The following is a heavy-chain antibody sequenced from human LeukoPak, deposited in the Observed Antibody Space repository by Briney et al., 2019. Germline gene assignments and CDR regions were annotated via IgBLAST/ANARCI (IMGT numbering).Heavy chain of an antibody. D-gene: IGHD3-10*01. Sequence: GDSMKVSCKASGYTFSGTGWYLYWLRQAPGQGLECMGWIYPNNGATAYAQKFQGRVAMTRDTSISTAYMELRRLRPDDTAVYYCARDGPAQMVEFDYWGQGTLVTVSS. CDR3: ARDGPAQMVEFDY. J-gene: IGHJ4*02. V-gene: IGHV1-2*02. CDR2: IYPNNGAT. CDR1: GYTFSGTGWY.